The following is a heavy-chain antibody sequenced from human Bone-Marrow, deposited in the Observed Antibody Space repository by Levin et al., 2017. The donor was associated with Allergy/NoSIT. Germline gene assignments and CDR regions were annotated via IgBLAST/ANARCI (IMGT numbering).Heavy chain of an antibody. CDR2: IYSGSST. J-gene: IGHJ5*02. Sequence: GGSLRLSCAASGFTVNSNYMSWVRQAPGKGLEWVSVIYSGSSTYYADSVKGRFTISRDSSKNTLYLQMNSLGVEDTAVYYCAREGYNNSWYRSWGQGTLVTVSS. D-gene: IGHD6-13*01. CDR1: GFTVNSNY. CDR3: AREGYNNSWYRS. V-gene: IGHV3-53*01.